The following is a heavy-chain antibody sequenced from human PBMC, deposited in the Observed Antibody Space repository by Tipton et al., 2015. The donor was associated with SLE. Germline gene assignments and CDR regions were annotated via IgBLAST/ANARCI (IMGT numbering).Heavy chain of an antibody. Sequence: TLSLTCTVSGGSISSYYWSWIRQPPGKGMEWLGYIFYSGDATYHPSLKSRVTISIDTSKNQFSLKLTSVTAADTAVYYCARGMGIAAGHYMDVWGKGTTVTVSS. CDR2: IFYSGDA. CDR1: GGSISSYY. CDR3: ARGMGIAAGHYMDV. D-gene: IGHD6-13*01. V-gene: IGHV4-59*01. J-gene: IGHJ6*03.